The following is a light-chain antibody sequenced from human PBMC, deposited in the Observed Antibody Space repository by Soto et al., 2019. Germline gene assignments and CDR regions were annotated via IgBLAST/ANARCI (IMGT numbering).Light chain of an antibody. CDR3: QSYDSSLSSWL. J-gene: IGLJ2*01. CDR1: SSNIGGGYD. CDR2: GNS. V-gene: IGLV1-40*01. Sequence: QSVLKQPPSVSGAAGQRVTISFTGSSSNIGGGYDVHWYQQLPGTAPKLLMFGNSNRPPGVPDRFSGSKSGTSASASLAITGLQAEDEADYYCQSYDSSLSSWLFGGGTQLTVL.